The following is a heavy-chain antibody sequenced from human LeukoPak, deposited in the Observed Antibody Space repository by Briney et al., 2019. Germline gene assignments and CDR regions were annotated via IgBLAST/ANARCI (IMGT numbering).Heavy chain of an antibody. CDR3: ARPSVGFDP. CDR2: ISGDGSST. Sequence: QPGGSLRLSCAASGFTFSSYGMHWVRQAPGKGLVWLSRISGDGSSTSYADAVKGRFTISRDNAKNTLYLQMNSLRAEDTAMYYCARPSVGFDPWGQGTLVTVSS. CDR1: GFTFSSYG. J-gene: IGHJ5*02. V-gene: IGHV3-74*01.